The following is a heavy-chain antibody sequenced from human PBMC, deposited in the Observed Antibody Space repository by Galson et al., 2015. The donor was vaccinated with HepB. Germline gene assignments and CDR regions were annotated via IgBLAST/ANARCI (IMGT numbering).Heavy chain of an antibody. Sequence: QVQLQESGPGLVKPSETLSLTCTVSGGSISSYYWSWIRQPPGKGLEWIGYIYYSGSTNYNPSLKSRVTISVDTSKNQFSLKLSSVTAADTAVYYCAREIGLAGTAYFDYWGQGTLVTVSS. V-gene: IGHV4-59*01. CDR1: GGSISSYY. CDR3: AREIGLAGTAYFDY. CDR2: IYYSGST. D-gene: IGHD1-14*01. J-gene: IGHJ4*02.